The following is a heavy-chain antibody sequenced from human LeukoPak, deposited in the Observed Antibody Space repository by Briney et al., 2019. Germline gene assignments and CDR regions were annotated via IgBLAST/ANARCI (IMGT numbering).Heavy chain of an antibody. D-gene: IGHD5-18*01. CDR1: GFTFNSYS. J-gene: IGHJ6*02. Sequence: GGSLRLSCAASGFTFNSYSMNWVRQAPGKGLEWISYISSSSNVYYADSVKGRFTISRGNTKNSLYLQMSSLRDDDTAVYYCARSSLLHSNAMDVWGQGTTVTVSS. CDR3: ARSSLLHSNAMDV. V-gene: IGHV3-48*02. CDR2: ISSSSNV.